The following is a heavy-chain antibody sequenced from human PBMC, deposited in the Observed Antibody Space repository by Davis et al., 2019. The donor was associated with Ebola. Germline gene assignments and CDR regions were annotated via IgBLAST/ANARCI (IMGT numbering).Heavy chain of an antibody. CDR3: ARPAKRTADGRRAYYANYYGMDV. J-gene: IGHJ6*02. Sequence: GESLKISCAASGFTFSDYYMSWIRQAPGKGLEWVSYISSSGSTIYYADSVKGRFTISRDNAKNSLYLQMNSLRDEDTAVYYCARPAKRTADGRRAYYANYYGMDVWGQGTTVTVSS. CDR2: ISSSGSTI. D-gene: IGHD2/OR15-2a*01. V-gene: IGHV3-11*04. CDR1: GFTFSDYY.